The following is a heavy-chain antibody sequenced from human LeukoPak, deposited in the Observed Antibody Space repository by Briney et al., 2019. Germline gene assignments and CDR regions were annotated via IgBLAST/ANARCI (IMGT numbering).Heavy chain of an antibody. D-gene: IGHD3-3*01. CDR1: GGSISSYY. CDR3: AREWCGYYHY. J-gene: IGHJ4*02. Sequence: SETLTLACTVSGGSISSYYWSWIRRPAGKGLEWIGRIYISGSTNYNPSLKSRVTMSVDTSKNQFSLELSSVTAADTAVYHCAREWCGYYHYWGQGTLVTVSS. V-gene: IGHV4-4*07. CDR2: IYISGST.